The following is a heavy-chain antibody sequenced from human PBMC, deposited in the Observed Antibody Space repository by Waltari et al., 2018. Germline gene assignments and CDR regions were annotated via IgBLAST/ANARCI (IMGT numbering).Heavy chain of an antibody. D-gene: IGHD5-18*01. V-gene: IGHV3-23*01. CDR2: ISGSGGST. Sequence: EVQLLESGGGLVQPGGSLRLSCAASGFTFSSYAMSWVRQAPGKGLEWVSAISGSGGSTYYADSVKGRFTISRDNSKNTLYLQMNSLRAEDTAVYYCAKARGVDTAKGPGGRFDYWGQGTLVTVSS. CDR3: AKARGVDTAKGPGGRFDY. J-gene: IGHJ4*02. CDR1: GFTFSSYA.